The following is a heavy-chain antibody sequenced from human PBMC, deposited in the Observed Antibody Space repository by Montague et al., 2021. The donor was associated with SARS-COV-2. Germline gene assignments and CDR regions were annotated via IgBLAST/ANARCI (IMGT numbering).Heavy chain of an antibody. Sequence: SETLSLTCTVSGGSISSYYWSWIRQPPGKGLEWIGDIYYSGSTNYNPSLKSRVTISLDASKNQFSLKLNSVTAADTAVYYCARGSYVPDAFDIWGQGTLVTVSS. J-gene: IGHJ3*02. CDR1: GGSISSYY. CDR2: IYYSGST. D-gene: IGHD3-10*02. V-gene: IGHV4-59*01. CDR3: ARGSYVPDAFDI.